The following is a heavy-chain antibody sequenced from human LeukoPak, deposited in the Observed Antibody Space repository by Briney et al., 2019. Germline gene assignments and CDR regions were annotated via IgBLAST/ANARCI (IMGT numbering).Heavy chain of an antibody. J-gene: IGHJ4*02. Sequence: GGSLRLSCAASGFTFSSYEMNWVRQAPGKGLEWVSYISSSGSTIYYADSVKGRFTISRDNSKITLYLQMNSLRAEDTAVYYCAKGSRYFDWLLNWGQGTLVTVSS. V-gene: IGHV3-48*03. CDR3: AKGSRYFDWLLN. CDR1: GFTFSSYE. D-gene: IGHD3-9*01. CDR2: ISSSGSTI.